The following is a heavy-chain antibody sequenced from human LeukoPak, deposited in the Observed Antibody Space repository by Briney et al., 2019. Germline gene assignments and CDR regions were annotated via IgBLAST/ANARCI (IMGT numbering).Heavy chain of an antibody. V-gene: IGHV1-46*01. D-gene: IGHD3-10*01. CDR1: GYTFTSYY. CDR3: ARSYYYGSGSSYYFDY. CDR2: INPSGGST. Sequence: ASVKVSCKASGYTFTSYYMLWVRQAPGQGLEWMGIINPSGGSTSYAQKFQGRVTMTRDTSTSTVYMELSSLRSEDTAVYYCARSYYYGSGSSYYFDYWGQGTLVTVSS. J-gene: IGHJ4*02.